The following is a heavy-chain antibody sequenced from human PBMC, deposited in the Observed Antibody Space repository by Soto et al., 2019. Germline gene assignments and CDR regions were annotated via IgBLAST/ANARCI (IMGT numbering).Heavy chain of an antibody. Sequence: QVQLVESGGGVVQPGRSLRLSCAASGFTFSSYGMHWVRQAPGKGLEWVAVISYDGSNKYYADSVKGRFTISRDNSKNTLYLQMNSLRAEDTAVYYCAKDRDDILTGYYTSLDFDYWGQGTLVTVSS. V-gene: IGHV3-30*18. D-gene: IGHD3-9*01. CDR3: AKDRDDILTGYYTSLDFDY. CDR2: ISYDGSNK. CDR1: GFTFSSYG. J-gene: IGHJ4*02.